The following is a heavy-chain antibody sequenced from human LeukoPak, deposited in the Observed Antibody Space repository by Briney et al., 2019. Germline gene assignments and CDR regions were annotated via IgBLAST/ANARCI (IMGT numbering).Heavy chain of an antibody. CDR1: GFTFSSYS. V-gene: IGHV3-21*01. CDR3: ARDLKTGYCSGGSCYRPYYFDY. J-gene: IGHJ4*02. D-gene: IGHD2-15*01. Sequence: GGSQRLSCAASGFTFSSYSMNWVRQAPGKGLEWVSSISSSSTYIYYADSVKGRFTISRDNAKNSLYLQMNSLRAEDTAVYYCARDLKTGYCSGGSCYRPYYFDYWGQGTLLTVSS. CDR2: ISSSSTYI.